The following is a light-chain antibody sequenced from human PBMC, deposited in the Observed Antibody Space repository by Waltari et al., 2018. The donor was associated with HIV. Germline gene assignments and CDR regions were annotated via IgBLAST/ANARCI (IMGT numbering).Light chain of an antibody. J-gene: IGLJ2*01. CDR1: KLGNKY. Sequence: SDEVTQPPSVSVSPGQTASITCSGHKLGNKYTAWYQQKPGQSPVLVIYEDNKRRSGTPERFSGSNSGDTATLTISGTQAMDEADYYCQAWDSSTVVFGGGTRLTVL. CDR2: EDN. V-gene: IGLV3-1*01. CDR3: QAWDSSTVV.